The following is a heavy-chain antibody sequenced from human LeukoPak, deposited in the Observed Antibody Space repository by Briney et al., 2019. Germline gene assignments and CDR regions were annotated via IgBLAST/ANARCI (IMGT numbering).Heavy chain of an antibody. CDR1: GGSISSSSYY. D-gene: IGHD3-16*02. CDR2: INHSGST. J-gene: IGHJ4*02. V-gene: IGHV4-39*07. CDR3: ASYDYVWGSYRGFDY. Sequence: SETLSLTCTVSGGSISSSSYYWGWIRQPPGKGLEWIGEINHSGSTNYNPSLKSRVTISVDTSKNQFSLKLSSVTAADTAVYYCASYDYVWGSYRGFDYWGRGTLVTVSS.